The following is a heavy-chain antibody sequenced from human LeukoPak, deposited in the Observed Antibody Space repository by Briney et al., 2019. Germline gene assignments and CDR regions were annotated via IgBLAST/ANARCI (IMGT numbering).Heavy chain of an antibody. J-gene: IGHJ4*02. CDR1: GFTVSSTY. CDR2: LYRDGST. V-gene: IGHV3-53*01. D-gene: IGHD4-17*01. Sequence: GGSLRLSCAASGFTVSSTYMSWVRQAPGKGLEWVSVLYRDGSTYYADSVKGRFTISRDNSKNTLYLQMKSLRAEDTAVYYCAKDQLTETTSGWGQGTLVTVSS. CDR3: AKDQLTETTSG.